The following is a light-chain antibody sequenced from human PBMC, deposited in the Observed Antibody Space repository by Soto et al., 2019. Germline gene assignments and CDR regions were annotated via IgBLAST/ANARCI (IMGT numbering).Light chain of an antibody. J-gene: IGLJ3*02. Sequence: QLVLTQPPSASGTPGQRVTISCSGSSSNIGSEYVVWYQHLPGTTPKLLIYRNNQRPSGVPDRFAGSKSGTSASLAISGLRSEDEADYYCAARDDSLSGHWVFGGGTQLTV. CDR1: SSNIGSEY. CDR2: RNN. CDR3: AARDDSLSGHWV. V-gene: IGLV1-47*01.